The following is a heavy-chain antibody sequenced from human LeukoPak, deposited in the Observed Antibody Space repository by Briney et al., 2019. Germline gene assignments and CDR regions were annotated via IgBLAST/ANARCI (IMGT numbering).Heavy chain of an antibody. Sequence: SVKVSCKASGGTFSSYAISWARQAPGQGLEWMGGIIPIFGTANYAQKFQGRVTITTDESTSTAYMELSSLRSEDTAVYYCARVFKHWFDPRGQGTLVTVSS. CDR2: IIPIFGTA. V-gene: IGHV1-69*05. J-gene: IGHJ5*02. D-gene: IGHD3-10*02. CDR1: GGTFSSYA. CDR3: ARVFKHWFDP.